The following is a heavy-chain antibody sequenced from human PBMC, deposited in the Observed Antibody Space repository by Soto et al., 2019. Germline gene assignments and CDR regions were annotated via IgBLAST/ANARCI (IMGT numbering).Heavy chain of an antibody. CDR2: ISYDGSNK. CDR3: AKVPAALGDYYGMDV. Sequence: GGSLRLSCAASVFTFSSYGTHWVRQAPGRGLEWVAVISYDGSNKFYADSVKGRFTISRDNSKNTLYLQMNSLRVEDTAVYYCAKVPAALGDYYGMDVWGQGTTVTVSS. J-gene: IGHJ6*02. V-gene: IGHV3-30*18. CDR1: VFTFSSYG. D-gene: IGHD2-2*01.